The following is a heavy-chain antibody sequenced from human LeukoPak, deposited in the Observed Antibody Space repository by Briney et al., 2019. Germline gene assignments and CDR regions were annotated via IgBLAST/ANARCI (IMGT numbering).Heavy chain of an antibody. D-gene: IGHD6-19*01. J-gene: IGHJ5*02. CDR2: IRSDGSNK. CDR1: GFSFSSYG. CDR3: ARMYSSGLNWFDP. V-gene: IGHV3-30*02. Sequence: GGSLRLSCAGSGFSFSSYGMHWVRQAPGKGLEWMAFIRSDGSNKYYADSVKGRFTISRDNSKNTLYLQMNSLRAEDTAVYYCARMYSSGLNWFDPWGQGTLVTVSS.